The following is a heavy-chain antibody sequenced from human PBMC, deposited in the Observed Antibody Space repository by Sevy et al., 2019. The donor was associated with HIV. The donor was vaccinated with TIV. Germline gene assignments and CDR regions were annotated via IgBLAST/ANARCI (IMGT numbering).Heavy chain of an antibody. CDR3: ARSKLASGWYVTYYYYGMDV. D-gene: IGHD6-19*01. J-gene: IGHJ6*02. CDR1: GFTFSSYG. CDR2: ISYDGSNK. Sequence: WGSLRLSCAASGFTFSSYGMHWVRQAPGKGLEWVAVISYDGSNKYYADSVKGRFTISRDNSKNTLYLQMNSLRAEDTAVYYCARSKLASGWYVTYYYYGMDVWGQGTTVTVSS. V-gene: IGHV3-30*03.